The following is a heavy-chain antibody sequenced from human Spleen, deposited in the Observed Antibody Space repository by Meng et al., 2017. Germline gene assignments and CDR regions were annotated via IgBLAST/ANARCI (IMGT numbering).Heavy chain of an antibody. CDR1: GGSISSYY. Sequence: GSLRLSCTVSGGSISSYYWSWIRQPPGKGLEWIGYIYYSGSTNYNPSLKSRVTISVDTSKNQFSLKLSSVTAADTAVYYCARDFGGRGARYGGNSECYWGQGTLVTVSS. J-gene: IGHJ4*02. CDR2: IYYSGST. CDR3: ARDFGGRGARYGGNSECY. D-gene: IGHD4-23*01. V-gene: IGHV4-59*12.